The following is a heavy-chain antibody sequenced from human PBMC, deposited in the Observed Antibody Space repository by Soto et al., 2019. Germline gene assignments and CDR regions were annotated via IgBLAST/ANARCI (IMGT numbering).Heavy chain of an antibody. D-gene: IGHD2-15*01. J-gene: IGHJ6*02. CDR3: AYLPCSGGSCYCFPYSGMDL. CDR2: IYWDDDK. V-gene: IGHV2-5*02. CDR1: GFSLSTSGVG. Sequence: QITLKESGPTLVKPTQTLTLTCTFSGFSLSTSGVGVAWIRQPPGKALEWLALIYWDDDKRYRPSLETRLTNTKDTSKYQVVTTMTNMDSVDTATYYCAYLPCSGGSCYCFPYSGMDLGGQGTAVTVSS.